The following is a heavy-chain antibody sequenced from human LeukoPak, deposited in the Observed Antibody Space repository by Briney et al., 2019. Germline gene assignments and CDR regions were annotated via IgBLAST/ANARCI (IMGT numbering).Heavy chain of an antibody. Sequence: PGRSLRLSCAASGFTFSSYAMHWVRQAPGKGLEWVAVISYDGSNKYYADSVKGRFTISRDNSKNTLYLQMNSLRAEDTAVYYCARAAAAGNPSFDYWGQGTLVTVSS. CDR2: ISYDGSNK. D-gene: IGHD6-13*01. V-gene: IGHV3-30-3*01. CDR3: ARAAAAGNPSFDY. CDR1: GFTFSSYA. J-gene: IGHJ4*02.